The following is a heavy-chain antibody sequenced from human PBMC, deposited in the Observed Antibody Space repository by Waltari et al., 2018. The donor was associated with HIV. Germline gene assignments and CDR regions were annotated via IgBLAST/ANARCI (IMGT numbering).Heavy chain of an antibody. CDR3: AHRGGIVVVPASYYFDY. CDR1: GFSLSTSGVG. Sequence: QITLKESGPTLVKPTQTLTLTCTFSGFSLSTSGVGVGWIRQPPGKALEWLALIYWDDDKRYSPSLKSRLTITKDTSKNQVVLTMTNMDPVDTATYYCAHRGGIVVVPASYYFDYWGQGTLVTVSS. D-gene: IGHD2-2*01. CDR2: IYWDDDK. J-gene: IGHJ4*02. V-gene: IGHV2-5*02.